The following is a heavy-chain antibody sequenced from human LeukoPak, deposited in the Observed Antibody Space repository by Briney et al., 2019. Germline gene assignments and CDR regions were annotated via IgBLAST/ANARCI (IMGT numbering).Heavy chain of an antibody. CDR3: ARVGSERGYSGYDYAGIAVDY. Sequence: GGSLRLSCAASGFTFSSYEMNWVRQAPGKGLEWVSYISSSGSTIYYADSVKGRFTISRDNAKNSLYLQMNSLRAEDTAVYYCARVGSERGYSGYDYAGIAVDYWGQGTLVTVSS. CDR1: GFTFSSYE. V-gene: IGHV3-48*03. D-gene: IGHD5-12*01. CDR2: ISSSGSTI. J-gene: IGHJ4*02.